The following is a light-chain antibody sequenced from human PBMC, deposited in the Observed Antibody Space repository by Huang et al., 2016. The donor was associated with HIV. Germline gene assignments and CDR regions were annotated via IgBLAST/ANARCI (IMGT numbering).Light chain of an antibody. CDR3: QQYNSFPYT. Sequence: DIQMTQSPSTLSASVGDRVNITCRARQIIRSWLAWYQQKPGEAPKLLIYDASTLETGVPSTFSASGSGTEFTLTISSLQPDNIATYYCQQYNSFPYTFGQGTKLE. J-gene: IGKJ2*01. V-gene: IGKV1-5*01. CDR1: QIIRSW. CDR2: DAS.